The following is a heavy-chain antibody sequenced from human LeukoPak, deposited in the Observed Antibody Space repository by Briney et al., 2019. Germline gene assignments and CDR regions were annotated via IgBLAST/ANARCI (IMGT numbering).Heavy chain of an antibody. CDR3: ARGDSTWGGSYNGYFQH. D-gene: IGHD1-26*01. J-gene: IGHJ1*01. Sequence: GASVKVSCKASGYTFTSYGISWVRQAPGQGLEWMGWISAYNGNTNYAQKLQGRVTMTTDTSTSTAYMELRSLRSDDTAVYYCARGDSTWGGSYNGYFQHWGQGTLVTVSS. CDR1: GYTFTSYG. V-gene: IGHV1-18*01. CDR2: ISAYNGNT.